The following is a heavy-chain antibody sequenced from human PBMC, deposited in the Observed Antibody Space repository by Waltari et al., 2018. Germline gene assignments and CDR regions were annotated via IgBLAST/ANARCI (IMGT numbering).Heavy chain of an antibody. Sequence: QVQLVQSGAEVKKPGSSVTVSCKASGGTFSSYAISWVRQAPGQGLEWMGRMIPIFGTANYAQKFQGRVTITADKSTSTAYMELSSLRAEDTAVYYWARGGGSIVATILTYYGMDVWGQGTTVTVSS. CDR2: MIPIFGTA. J-gene: IGHJ6*02. CDR1: GGTFSSYA. V-gene: IGHV1-69*14. D-gene: IGHD5-12*01. CDR3: ARGGGSIVATILTYYGMDV.